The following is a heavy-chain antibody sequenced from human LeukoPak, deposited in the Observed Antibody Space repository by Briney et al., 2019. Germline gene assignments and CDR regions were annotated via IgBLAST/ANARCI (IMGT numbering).Heavy chain of an antibody. CDR1: GFTFGDHA. V-gene: IGHV3-23*01. CDR2: ISGSGGST. J-gene: IGHJ3*02. D-gene: IGHD3-22*01. CDR3: AKTAYYYDSIDAFDI. Sequence: GRSLRLSCTGSGFTFGDHAMSWVRQAPGKGLEWVSAISGSGGSTYYADSVKGRFTISRDNSKNTLYLQMNSLRAEDTAVYYCAKTAYYYDSIDAFDIWGQGTMVTVSS.